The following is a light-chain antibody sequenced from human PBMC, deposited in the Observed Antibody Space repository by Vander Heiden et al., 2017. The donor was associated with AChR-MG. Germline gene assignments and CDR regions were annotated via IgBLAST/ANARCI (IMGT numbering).Light chain of an antibody. CDR2: LNSDGSH. CDR1: SGHSSYA. CDR3: QTWGTGIWV. J-gene: IGLJ3*02. Sequence: QLVLTQSPSASASLGASVTLTCTLSSGHSSYAIAWHQQQPEKGPRYLMKLNSDGSHSKGDGIPDRFSGSSPGAERYLTISSLQSEDEADYYCQTWGTGIWVFGGGTKLTVL. V-gene: IGLV4-69*01.